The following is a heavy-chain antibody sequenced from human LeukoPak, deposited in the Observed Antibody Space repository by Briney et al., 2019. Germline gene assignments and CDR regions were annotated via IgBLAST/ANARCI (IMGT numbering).Heavy chain of an antibody. J-gene: IGHJ4*02. CDR2: IISIFGTA. V-gene: IGHV1-69*13. CDR1: GGTFSSYA. Sequence: GTSVKVSCKASGGTFSSYAISWVRQAPGQGLEWMGGIISIFGTANYAQKFQGRVTITADESTSTAYMELSSLRSEDTAVYYCARSTVTLYYFDYWGQGTLVTVSS. CDR3: ARSTVTLYYFDY. D-gene: IGHD4-17*01.